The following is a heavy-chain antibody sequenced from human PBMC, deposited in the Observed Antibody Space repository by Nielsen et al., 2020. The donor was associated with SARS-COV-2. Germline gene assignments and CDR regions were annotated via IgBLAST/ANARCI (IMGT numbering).Heavy chain of an antibody. Sequence: GESLKIPRAASGFTFSGSPMHRVRQASGKGPEWVGRIRSKANSYATAYAASVKGRFTISRDDSKNTAYLQMNSLKTEDTAVYYCTSPAVFDYWGQGTLVTVSS. CDR1: GFTFSGSP. J-gene: IGHJ4*02. CDR2: IRSKANSYAT. CDR3: TSPAVFDY. V-gene: IGHV3-73*01. D-gene: IGHD4-17*01.